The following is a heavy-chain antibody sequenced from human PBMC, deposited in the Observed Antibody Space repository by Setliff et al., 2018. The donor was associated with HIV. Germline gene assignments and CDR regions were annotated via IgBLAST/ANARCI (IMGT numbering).Heavy chain of an antibody. J-gene: IGHJ6*02. CDR1: GFTFSRYG. CDR3: ARGGRLQYFDWPSYAMDV. D-gene: IGHD3-9*01. CDR2: IGYDGSNK. V-gene: IGHV3-33*01. Sequence: QPGGSLRLSCTASGFTFSRYGMHWVRQAPGKGLEWVAVIGYDGSNKYYADSVKGRFTISRDNSKNTLYLQMNSLRAEDTAVYYCARGGRLQYFDWPSYAMDVWGQGTTVTVSS.